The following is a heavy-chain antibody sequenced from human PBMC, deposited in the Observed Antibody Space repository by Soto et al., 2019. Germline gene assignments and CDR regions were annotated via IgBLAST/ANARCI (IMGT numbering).Heavy chain of an antibody. J-gene: IGHJ4*02. D-gene: IGHD3-22*01. CDR1: GGTFSSYA. CDR3: ARSYDSSGYYYDFDY. V-gene: IGHV1-69*13. Sequence: ASVKVSCKASGGTFSSYAISWVRQAPGQGLEWMGGIIPIFGTANYAQKFQGRVTITADESTSTAYMELSSLRSEDTAVYYCARSYDSSGYYYDFDYWGQGTLVTVSS. CDR2: IIPIFGTA.